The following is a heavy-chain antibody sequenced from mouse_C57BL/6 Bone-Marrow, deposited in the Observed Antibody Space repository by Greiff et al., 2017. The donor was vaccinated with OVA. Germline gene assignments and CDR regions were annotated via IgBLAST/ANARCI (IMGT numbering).Heavy chain of an antibody. V-gene: IGHV5-6*02. J-gene: IGHJ2*01. Sequence: DVKLVESGGDLVKPGGSLKLSCAASGFTFSSYGMSWVRQTPDKRLEWVATISSGGSYTYYPDSVKGRFTISRDKAKNTLYLQMSSLKSEDTAMYYCARLPWVDYWGQGTTLTVSS. CDR1: GFTFSSYG. CDR2: ISSGGSYT. CDR3: ARLPWVDY.